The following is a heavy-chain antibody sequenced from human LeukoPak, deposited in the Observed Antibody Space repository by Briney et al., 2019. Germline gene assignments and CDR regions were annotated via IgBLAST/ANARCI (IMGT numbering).Heavy chain of an antibody. D-gene: IGHD2-2*01. Sequence: GASVKVSCKASGHTFTSYGISWVRQAPGQGLEWMGWISAYNGNTNYAQKLQGRVTMTTDTSTSTAYMELRSLRSDDTAVYYCARDPPYCSSTSCYGDYWGQGTLVTVSS. V-gene: IGHV1-18*01. CDR2: ISAYNGNT. J-gene: IGHJ4*02. CDR3: ARDPPYCSSTSCYGDY. CDR1: GHTFTSYG.